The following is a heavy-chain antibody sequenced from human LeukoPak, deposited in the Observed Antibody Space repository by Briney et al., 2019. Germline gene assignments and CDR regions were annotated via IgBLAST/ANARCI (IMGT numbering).Heavy chain of an antibody. Sequence: PGGSLRLSCAASGFTFSKYSMTWVRQAPGKGLEWVSFIGTSSTPIYYADSVKGRFTVSRDNDKNSLFLQMNNVRADDTALYYCARGYSRAAFDIWGQGTVVAASS. CDR1: GFTFSKYS. D-gene: IGHD2-15*01. CDR2: IGTSSTPI. J-gene: IGHJ3*02. V-gene: IGHV3-48*01. CDR3: ARGYSRAAFDI.